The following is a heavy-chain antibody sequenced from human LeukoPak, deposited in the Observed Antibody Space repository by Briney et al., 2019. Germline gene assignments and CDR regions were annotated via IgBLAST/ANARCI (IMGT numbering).Heavy chain of an antibody. CDR2: INHSGST. Sequence: PSETLSLTCTVSGGSISSYYWSWIRQPPGKGLEWIGEINHSGSTNYNPSLKSRVTISVDTSKNQFSLKLSSVTAADTAVYYCARGRRYSGIGYWGQGTLVTVSS. CDR3: ARGRRYSGIGY. D-gene: IGHD6-13*01. J-gene: IGHJ4*02. CDR1: GGSISSYY. V-gene: IGHV4-34*01.